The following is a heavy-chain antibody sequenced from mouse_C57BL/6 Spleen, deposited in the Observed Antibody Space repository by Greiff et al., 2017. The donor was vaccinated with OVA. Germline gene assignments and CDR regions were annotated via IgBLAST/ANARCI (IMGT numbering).Heavy chain of an antibody. D-gene: IGHD2-2*01. Sequence: EVQLQQSRPELVKPGASVKISCKASGYTFTDYYMNWVKQSHGKSLEWIGDINPNNGGTSYNQKFKGKATLTVDKSSSTAYMELRSLTSEDSAVYYCANGYGGDYWGQGTSVTVSS. CDR1: GYTFTDYY. J-gene: IGHJ4*01. V-gene: IGHV1-26*01. CDR3: ANGYGGDY. CDR2: INPNNGGT.